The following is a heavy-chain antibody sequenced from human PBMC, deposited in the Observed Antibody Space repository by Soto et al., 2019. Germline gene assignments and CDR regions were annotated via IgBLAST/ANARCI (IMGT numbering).Heavy chain of an antibody. CDR2: IYPGDSDT. D-gene: IGHD6-6*01. J-gene: IGHJ3*02. Sequence: GDSLKLSCKGSGYLFTRYWIGWEHQMPGKGLEWMGIIYPGDSDTRYSPSFQGQVTISADKSISTAYLQWSSLKASDTAMYYCARSARPAAFDIWGQGTMVTVSS. CDR3: ARSARPAAFDI. CDR1: GYLFTRYW. V-gene: IGHV5-51*07.